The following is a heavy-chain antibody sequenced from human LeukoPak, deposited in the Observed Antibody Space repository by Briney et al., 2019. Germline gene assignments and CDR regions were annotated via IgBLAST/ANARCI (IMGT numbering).Heavy chain of an antibody. V-gene: IGHV1-18*01. D-gene: IGHD2-15*01. Sequence: ASVKVSCKTSGYTFIFYNITWVRQAPGQGLEWMGRISVYNGHTEFARNFQDRVTMTADTSTTTAYMELKSLRSDDTAVYYCARTPEKHIDHWGQGTLVTVSS. CDR3: ARTPEKHIDH. J-gene: IGHJ4*02. CDR1: GYTFIFYN. CDR2: ISVYNGHT.